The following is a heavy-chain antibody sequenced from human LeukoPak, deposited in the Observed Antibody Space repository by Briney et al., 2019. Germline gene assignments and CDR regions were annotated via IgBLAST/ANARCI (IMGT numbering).Heavy chain of an antibody. CDR3: KKKTPYEILTTYFDY. Sequence: GGSLRLSCAASGFTFDDYAMHWVRQAPGQGLEWVSGISWNSGSIGYADSVKGRFTISRDNAKNSLYLQMNSLRAEDTAFFFFKKKTPYEILTTYFDYWGQGTLVTVSS. V-gene: IGHV3-9*01. D-gene: IGHD3-9*01. J-gene: IGHJ4*02. CDR1: GFTFDDYA. CDR2: ISWNSGSI.